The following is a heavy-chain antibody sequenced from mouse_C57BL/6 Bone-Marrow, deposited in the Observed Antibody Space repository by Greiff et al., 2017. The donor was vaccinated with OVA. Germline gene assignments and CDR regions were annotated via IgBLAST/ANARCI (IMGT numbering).Heavy chain of an antibody. Sequence: VQLQQSGAELVRPGASVKLSCKASGYTFTDYYINWVKQRPGQGLEWIARIYPGSGNTYYNEKFKGKATLTAEKSSSTAYMQLSSLTSEDSAVYVCARHEDYFDYWGQGTTLTVSS. CDR2: IYPGSGNT. V-gene: IGHV1-76*01. CDR1: GYTFTDYY. CDR3: ARHEDYFDY. J-gene: IGHJ2*01.